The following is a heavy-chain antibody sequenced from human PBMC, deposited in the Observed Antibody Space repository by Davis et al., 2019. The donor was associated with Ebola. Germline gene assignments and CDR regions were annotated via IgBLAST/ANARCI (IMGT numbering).Heavy chain of an antibody. CDR2: LGTSADT. CDR1: GFTFSSYA. V-gene: IGHV3-23*01. Sequence: PGGSLRLSCAASGFTFSSYAMSWVRQAPGKGLEWVSTLGTSADTYYADSVKGRFTISRDNSKNTLYLQMNSLRAEDTAVYYCATTPQYSSGQNKPFDYWGQGTLVTVSS. D-gene: IGHD6-19*01. CDR3: ATTPQYSSGQNKPFDY. J-gene: IGHJ4*02.